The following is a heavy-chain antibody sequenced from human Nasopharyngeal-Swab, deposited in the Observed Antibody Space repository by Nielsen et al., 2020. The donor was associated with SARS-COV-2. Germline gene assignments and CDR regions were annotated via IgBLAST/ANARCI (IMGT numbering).Heavy chain of an antibody. CDR1: GFTFSDHY. J-gene: IGHJ3*02. CDR2: ISISGSTV. CDR3: ARSDAFDI. V-gene: IGHV3-11*04. Sequence: GGSLRLSCAASGFTFSDHYMDWVRQAPGKGLEWVSYISISGSTVYHADSVKGRVTISRDNAKNSLYLQMDSLRDEDTAVYYCARSDAFDIWGQGTMVTVSS.